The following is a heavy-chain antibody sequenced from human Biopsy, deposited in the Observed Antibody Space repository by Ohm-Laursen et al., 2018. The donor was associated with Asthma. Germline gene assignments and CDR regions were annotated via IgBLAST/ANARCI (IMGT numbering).Heavy chain of an antibody. V-gene: IGHV3-7*01. CDR1: GFTFGDYC. D-gene: IGHD3-10*01. J-gene: IGHJ4*01. Sequence: GSLRLSCAASGFTFGDYCMSWVRQVPGQGLEWVANIKHDGSEKNHVDSLKGRFTISRDNAKSPLHLQMSSLRAEDTAVYFCARDFTIGSGSPFHFWGPGTLVTVSS. CDR2: IKHDGSEK. CDR3: ARDFTIGSGSPFHF.